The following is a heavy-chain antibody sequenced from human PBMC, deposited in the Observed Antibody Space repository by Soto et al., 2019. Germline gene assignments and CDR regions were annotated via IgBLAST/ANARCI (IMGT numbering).Heavy chain of an antibody. D-gene: IGHD5-12*01. Sequence: QVQLVQSGAEVRQPASSVKVSCKTSGATFSSYAITWARQAPGQGLEWMGGIVPTVDTSTYAQKFQGRVTITADKFTNTVYMELSSLRSDDTAVYYCVRVVAIPGYPDNWGQGTLVTVSS. J-gene: IGHJ4*02. CDR3: VRVVAIPGYPDN. CDR2: IVPTVDTS. V-gene: IGHV1-69*14. CDR1: GATFSSYA.